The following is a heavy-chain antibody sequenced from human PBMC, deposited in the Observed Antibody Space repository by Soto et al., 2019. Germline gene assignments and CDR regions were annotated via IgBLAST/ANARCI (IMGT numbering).Heavy chain of an antibody. D-gene: IGHD3-3*01. CDR3: ARGEVKYYEFRSGYAPYYGMDV. CDR1: GYTFTNYG. J-gene: IGHJ6*02. CDR2: LNPSGGST. V-gene: IGHV1-46*01. Sequence: ASVKVSCKASGYTFTNYGISWVRPAPGQGLEWMGILNPSGGSTSYAQKFQGRVTMTRDTSTSTVYMELSSLRSEDTAVYYCARGEVKYYEFRSGYAPYYGMDVWGQGTTVTVSS.